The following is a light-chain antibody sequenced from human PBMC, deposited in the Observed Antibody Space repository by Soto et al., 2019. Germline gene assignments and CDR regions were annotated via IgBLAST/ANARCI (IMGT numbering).Light chain of an antibody. CDR1: QSVSSN. CDR3: QPYNNWPPCT. J-gene: IGKJ1*01. V-gene: IGKV3-15*01. Sequence: EIVMTQSPATLSVSPGERATLSCRASQSVSSNLAWYQQKPGQAPRLLIYGASTRATGIPARFSGSGSGTEFTLTISSLQSEDFAVDDGQPYNNWPPCTFGQGTKVEIK. CDR2: GAS.